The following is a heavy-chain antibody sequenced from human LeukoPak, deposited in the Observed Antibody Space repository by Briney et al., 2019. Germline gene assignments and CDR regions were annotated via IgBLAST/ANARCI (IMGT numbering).Heavy chain of an antibody. Sequence: GGSLKLSCAASGFSLSSYWMHWVRQVPGQGLVWVSRISGDGRTISYADSVKGRFTISRDNAKNTLYLQMNSLRADDTAVYYCARGPYSANFYVGDHWVQGTMLTVSS. V-gene: IGHV3-74*01. CDR2: ISGDGRTI. CDR1: GFSLSSYW. J-gene: IGHJ4*02. D-gene: IGHD1-26*01. CDR3: ARGPYSANFYVGDH.